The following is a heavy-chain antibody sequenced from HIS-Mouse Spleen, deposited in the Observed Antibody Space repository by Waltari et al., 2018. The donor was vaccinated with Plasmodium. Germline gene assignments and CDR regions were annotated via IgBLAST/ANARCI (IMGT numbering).Heavy chain of an antibody. J-gene: IGHJ4*02. CDR2: INHSGST. Sequence: QVQLQQWGAGLLKPSETLSLTCAVYGGSFSGYYWSWIRQPPGKGLEWIGEINHSGSTNDNPPLKRRVTISVDTSKSQFSLELSSVTAADTAVDYCARGGIVGATIDYWGQGTLVTVSS. V-gene: IGHV4-34*01. D-gene: IGHD1-26*01. CDR3: ARGGIVGATIDY. CDR1: GGSFSGYY.